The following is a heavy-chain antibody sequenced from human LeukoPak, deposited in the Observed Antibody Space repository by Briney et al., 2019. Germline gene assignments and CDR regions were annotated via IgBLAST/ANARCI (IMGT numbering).Heavy chain of an antibody. CDR1: GFTFSSYW. Sequence: GGSLRLSCAASGFTFSSYWMHGVRQVPGKGLVWVSRINTDGSSTFYADSVKGRFTISRDNAKNTLSLLMNSLRPEDTAVYYCASLFHWGQGTLVTVSS. CDR2: INTDGSST. V-gene: IGHV3-74*01. CDR3: ASLFH. J-gene: IGHJ4*02. D-gene: IGHD3-10*01.